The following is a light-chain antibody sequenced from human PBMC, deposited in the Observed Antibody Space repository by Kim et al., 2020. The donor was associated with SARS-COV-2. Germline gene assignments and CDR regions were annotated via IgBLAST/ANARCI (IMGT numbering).Light chain of an antibody. CDR1: QSVLYRSNNKNH. J-gene: IGKJ4*01. CDR3: QQYFTTPPT. V-gene: IGKV4-1*01. CDR2: WAS. Sequence: ERATINCKSSQSVLYRSNNKNHLAWYQQKPGQPPKLLVYWASTRESGVPDRVSGSGSGTDFTLTISSLQAEDVAVYYCQQYFTTPPTFGGGTKVDIK.